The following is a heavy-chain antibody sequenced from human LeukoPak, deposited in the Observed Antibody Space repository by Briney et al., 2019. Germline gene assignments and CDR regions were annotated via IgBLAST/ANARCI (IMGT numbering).Heavy chain of an antibody. CDR2: ISSSSSYI. CDR3: ARGGYCSSTSCYYYYGMDV. D-gene: IGHD2-2*01. CDR1: GFTFSSYS. J-gene: IGHJ6*02. V-gene: IGHV3-21*01. Sequence: GGSLRLSCAASGFTFSSYSMNWVRQAPGKGLEWVSSISSSSSYIYYADSVKGRFTISRDNAKNSLYLQMNSLRAEDTAVYYCARGGYCSSTSCYYYYGMDVWGRGTTVTVSS.